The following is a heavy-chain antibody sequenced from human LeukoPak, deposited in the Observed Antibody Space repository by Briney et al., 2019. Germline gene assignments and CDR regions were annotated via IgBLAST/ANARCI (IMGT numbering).Heavy chain of an antibody. V-gene: IGHV3-30*18. J-gene: IGHJ4*02. CDR1: GFTFSSYG. CDR3: AKVGQWLD. D-gene: IGHD6-19*01. Sequence: PGRSLRLSCAASGFTFSSYGMHWVRQAPGKGLEWVAVISYDGSNKYYADSVKGRFTISRDNSKNTLYLQMNSLRAEDTAVYYCAKVGQWLDWGQGTLVTVSS. CDR2: ISYDGSNK.